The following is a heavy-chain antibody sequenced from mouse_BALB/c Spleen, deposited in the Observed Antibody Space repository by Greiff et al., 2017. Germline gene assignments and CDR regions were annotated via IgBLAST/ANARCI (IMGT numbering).Heavy chain of an antibody. D-gene: IGHD2-1*01. CDR2: ISSGGSYT. CDR3: ARDGNYRSFAY. Sequence: EVKLVESGGGLVKPGGSLKLSCAASGFTFSSYAMSWVRQSPEKRLEWVAEISSGGSYTYYPDTVTGRFTISRDNAKNTLYLEMSSLRSEDTAMYYCARDGNYRSFAYWGQGTLVTVSA. CDR1: GFTFSSYA. J-gene: IGHJ3*01. V-gene: IGHV5-9-4*01.